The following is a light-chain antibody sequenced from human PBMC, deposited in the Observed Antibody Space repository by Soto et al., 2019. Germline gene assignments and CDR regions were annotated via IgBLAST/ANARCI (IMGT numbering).Light chain of an antibody. CDR1: QSVSSNY. V-gene: IGKV3-20*01. Sequence: EIVLTQSPGTLSLSPGERATLSCRASQSVSSNYLAWYQHKPGQAPRLLIYGASHRATGIPDRFSGSGSGTDFTLTISRLEPEAFAVYYCQQYGNSPQTFGQGTKVEIK. J-gene: IGKJ1*01. CDR2: GAS. CDR3: QQYGNSPQT.